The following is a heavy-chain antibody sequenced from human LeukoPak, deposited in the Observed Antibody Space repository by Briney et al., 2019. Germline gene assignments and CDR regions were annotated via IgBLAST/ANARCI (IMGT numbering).Heavy chain of an antibody. CDR2: IYYSGST. Sequence: SETLSLTCAVYGGSFSGYYWSWIRQPPGKGLEWIGSIYYSGSTYYNPSLKSRVTISVDTSENQFSLKLSSVTAADTAVYYCARRRDYYDSSGYYLNNFDYWGQGTLVTVSS. V-gene: IGHV4-34*01. J-gene: IGHJ4*02. CDR3: ARRRDYYDSSGYYLNNFDY. D-gene: IGHD3-22*01. CDR1: GGSFSGYY.